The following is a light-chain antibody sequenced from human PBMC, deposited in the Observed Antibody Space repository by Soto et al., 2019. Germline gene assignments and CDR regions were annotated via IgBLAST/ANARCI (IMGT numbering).Light chain of an antibody. CDR1: SSDVGRYNY. CDR3: SSSTSSSTLV. V-gene: IGLV2-14*03. Sequence: QSALTQPASVSGSPGQSITISCTGTSSDVGRYNYVSWYQQHPGKVPKLMIYDVNNRPSGVSNRFSGSKSGNTASLTISGLQAEDEADYYCSSSTSSSTLVFGTGTKVTVL. J-gene: IGLJ1*01. CDR2: DVN.